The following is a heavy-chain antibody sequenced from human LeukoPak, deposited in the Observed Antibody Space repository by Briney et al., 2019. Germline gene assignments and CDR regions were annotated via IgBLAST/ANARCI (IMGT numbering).Heavy chain of an antibody. J-gene: IGHJ4*02. CDR2: IYHSGST. Sequence: SETLSLTCTVSGYSISSGYYWGWIRQPPGKGLEWIGSIYHSGSTYYNLSLKSRVTISVDTSKNQFSLKLSSVTAADTAVYYCARDPWLGPLYWGQGTLVTVSS. CDR1: GYSISSGYY. CDR3: ARDPWLGPLY. V-gene: IGHV4-38-2*02. D-gene: IGHD6-19*01.